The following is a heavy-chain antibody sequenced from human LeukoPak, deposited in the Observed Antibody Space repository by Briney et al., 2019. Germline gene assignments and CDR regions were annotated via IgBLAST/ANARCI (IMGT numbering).Heavy chain of an antibody. V-gene: IGHV3-21*04. Sequence: GGSLRLSCAASGFTFSNYNMNWVRQAPGKAMDWVSSITSSGTYIFYADSVKGRFTISRDNSKNTLYLQMNSLRAEDTAVYYCAKARKLIVVVSAAMFSWFDPWGQGTLVTVSS. D-gene: IGHD2-2*01. CDR2: ITSSGTYI. J-gene: IGHJ5*02. CDR3: AKARKLIVVVSAAMFSWFDP. CDR1: GFTFSNYN.